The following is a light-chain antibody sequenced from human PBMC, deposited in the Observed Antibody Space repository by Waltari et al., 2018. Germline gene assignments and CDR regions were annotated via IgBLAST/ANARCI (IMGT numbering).Light chain of an antibody. Sequence: DIVMTQSPDSLAVSLGERATINCKSSQSILNTSKNKSYLAWYQHKSGQPPKLLIYWASTRESGVPDRVSGSGSETDFTLTISNLQAEDVAVYYCQQYYSTPFTFGPGTKVDIE. CDR2: WAS. CDR3: QQYYSTPFT. J-gene: IGKJ3*01. CDR1: QSILNTSKNKSY. V-gene: IGKV4-1*01.